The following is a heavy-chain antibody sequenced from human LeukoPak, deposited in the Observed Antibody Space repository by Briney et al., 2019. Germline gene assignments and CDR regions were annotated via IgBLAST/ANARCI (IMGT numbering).Heavy chain of an antibody. CDR2: IDGGNGDT. J-gene: IGHJ4*02. CDR1: GYTFGKYA. D-gene: IGHD2-15*01. Sequence: ASVKVSCKASGYTFGKYAIQWVRQAPGQRLEWMGWIDGGNGDTRFSQKFQDRVSFTRDTSATTAYMELTSLRSEDTAVYYCARDQSGDIRVDFGYWGQGTLVTVSS. V-gene: IGHV1-3*01. CDR3: ARDQSGDIRVDFGY.